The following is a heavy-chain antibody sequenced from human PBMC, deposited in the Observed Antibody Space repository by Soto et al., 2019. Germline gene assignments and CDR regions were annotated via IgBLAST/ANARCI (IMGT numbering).Heavy chain of an antibody. Sequence: QVQLVDSGGGVVQPGRSLRLSCAASGFTFSNFGMHWVRQAPGKGLEVVAVISSDGSDKYYSDSVKVRFTISRDNSKNTLFMQMNSLRVEDTAVYYCAKGSEVARQELDYWGQGTLVTVSS. CDR3: AKGSEVARQELDY. CDR1: GFTFSNFG. V-gene: IGHV3-30*18. D-gene: IGHD2-15*01. J-gene: IGHJ4*02. CDR2: ISSDGSDK.